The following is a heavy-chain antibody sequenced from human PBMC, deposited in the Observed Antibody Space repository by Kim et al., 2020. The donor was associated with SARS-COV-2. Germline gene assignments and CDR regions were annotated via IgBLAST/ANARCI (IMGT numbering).Heavy chain of an antibody. Sequence: HTPPLKSRVTISVDPSKTQYSLKLSSVTAADTAVYYCARRTGYSYGIDYWGQGTLVTVSS. D-gene: IGHD5-18*01. CDR3: ARRTGYSYGIDY. V-gene: IGHV4-34*01. J-gene: IGHJ4*02.